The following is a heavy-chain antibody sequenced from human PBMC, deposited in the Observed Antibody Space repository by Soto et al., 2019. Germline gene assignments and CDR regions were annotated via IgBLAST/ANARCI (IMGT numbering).Heavy chain of an antibody. CDR1: GFSFSSCA. CDR2: VSHDGSNK. D-gene: IGHD6-19*01. CDR3: ARVSIAVAGIAYYFDY. V-gene: IGHV3-30-3*01. J-gene: IGHJ4*02. Sequence: QVQLVESRGGVVQPGRSLRLSCAASGFSFSSCAMHWVRQAPGKGLEWVAVVSHDGSNKYYADSVKGRVTISRDNSINTVYLQMNSLRAEDTAVYYCARVSIAVAGIAYYFDYWGQGTLVTVSS.